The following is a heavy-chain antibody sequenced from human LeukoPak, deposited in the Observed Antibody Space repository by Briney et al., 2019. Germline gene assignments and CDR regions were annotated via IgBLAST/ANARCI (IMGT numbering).Heavy chain of an antibody. CDR3: TRDGHGDGFLTGYSYFGIDV. CDR1: GFSLRTYS. V-gene: IGHV3-21*01. D-gene: IGHD3-9*01. Sequence: GGSLRLSCDASGFSLRTYSMNWVRQAPGKGLEWVSSITISSNYIYYADSVKGRFTISRDNAKNSLYLQMNDLRVEDTALYFCTRDGHGDGFLTGYSYFGIDVWGQGTTVTVSS. CDR2: ITISSNYI. J-gene: IGHJ6*02.